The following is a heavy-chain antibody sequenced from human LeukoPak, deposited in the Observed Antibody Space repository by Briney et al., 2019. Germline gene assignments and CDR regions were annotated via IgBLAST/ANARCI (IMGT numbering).Heavy chain of an antibody. J-gene: IGHJ6*02. CDR3: ARAELGITIFGAAGCMDV. D-gene: IGHD3-3*01. CDR2: INPISGTA. Sequence: SVKVSCKASGDSINTYTINWVRQAPGQGLEWMGGINPISGTANYAQKFQGKVTITADESTSTAYMELSSLRSEDTAVYYCARAELGITIFGAAGCMDVWGQGTTVTVSS. V-gene: IGHV1-69*13. CDR1: GDSINTYT.